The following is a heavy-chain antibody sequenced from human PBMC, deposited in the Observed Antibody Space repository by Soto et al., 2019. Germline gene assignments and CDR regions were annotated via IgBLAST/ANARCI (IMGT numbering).Heavy chain of an antibody. J-gene: IGHJ4*02. CDR2: VSGYNGNT. CDR3: ARDGTSMTSGY. CDR1: GYTFTNYG. D-gene: IGHD1-26*01. Sequence: QVQLVQSGAEVKKPGASVKVSCKASGYTFTNYGISWVRQAPVQGLEWMGWVSGYNGNTNYAQKVQVRVTMTTDTSTSTAYMELRSLRADDTAVYYCARDGTSMTSGYWGQGTLVTVSS. V-gene: IGHV1-18*01.